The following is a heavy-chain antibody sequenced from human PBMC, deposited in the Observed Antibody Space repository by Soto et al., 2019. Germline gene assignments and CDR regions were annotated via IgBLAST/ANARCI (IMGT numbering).Heavy chain of an antibody. D-gene: IGHD3-3*01. J-gene: IGHJ4*02. Sequence: EVQLVESGGGLVQPGGSLRLSCAASGFTFSSYWMSWVRQAPGKGLEWVANIKQDGSGKYYVDSVKGRFTISRDNAKNSLYLQMNSLRAEDTAVYYCARENDFWSGYWGYYFDYWGQGTLVTVSS. CDR1: GFTFSSYW. V-gene: IGHV3-7*03. CDR3: ARENDFWSGYWGYYFDY. CDR2: IKQDGSGK.